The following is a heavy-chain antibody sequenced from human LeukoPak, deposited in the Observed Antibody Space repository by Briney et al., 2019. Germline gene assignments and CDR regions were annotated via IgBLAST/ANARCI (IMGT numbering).Heavy chain of an antibody. J-gene: IGHJ4*02. CDR2: IYYSGST. CDR1: GGSISIGGYY. D-gene: IGHD5-24*01. V-gene: IGHV4-31*03. CDR3: ARRGDGYNYFDY. Sequence: SETLSLTCTVSGGSISIGGYYWSWIRQPPGKGLEWIGYIYYSGSTYYNPSLKSRVTISVDTSKNQFSLKLSSVTAADTAVYYCARRGDGYNYFDYWGQGTLVTVSS.